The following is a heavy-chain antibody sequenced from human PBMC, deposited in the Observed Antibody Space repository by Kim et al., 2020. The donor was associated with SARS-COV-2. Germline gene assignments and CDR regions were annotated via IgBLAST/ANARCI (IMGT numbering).Heavy chain of an antibody. CDR1: GFTFGSYV. CDR2: IWFDGNNK. V-gene: IGHV3-33*01. CDR3: ARDPGTGYRPYYFDY. J-gene: IGHJ4*02. D-gene: IGHD2-8*02. Sequence: GGSLRLSCSASGFTFGSYVMKGGGKEPGKGLEWVALIWFDGNNKYYVDSVKGRFTISRDNSKNTLYLQMNSLRVEDTAVYYCARDPGTGYRPYYFDYWGQGTLVTVSS.